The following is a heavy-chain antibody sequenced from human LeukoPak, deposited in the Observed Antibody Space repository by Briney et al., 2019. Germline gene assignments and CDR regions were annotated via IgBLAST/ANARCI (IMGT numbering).Heavy chain of an antibody. V-gene: IGHV3-7*03. Sequence: GGSLRLSCAVSGLTFSSYWMSWVRQAPGKGLEWVANIKQDGSEKYYVDSVKGRFTISRDNAKNSLYLQMNSLRAEDTAVYYCAREGGEYYGMDVWGKGTTVTVSS. CDR3: AREGGEYYGMDV. D-gene: IGHD3-10*01. CDR1: GLTFSSYW. CDR2: IKQDGSEK. J-gene: IGHJ6*04.